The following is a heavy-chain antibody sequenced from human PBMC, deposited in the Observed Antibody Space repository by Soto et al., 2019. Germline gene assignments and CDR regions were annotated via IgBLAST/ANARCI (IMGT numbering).Heavy chain of an antibody. CDR2: IYYSGST. V-gene: IGHV4-59*01. Sequence: SETLSLTCTVSGGSISSYHWSWIRQPPGKGLEWIGYIYYSGSTNYNPSLKSRVTISVDTSKNQFSLKLSSVTAADTAVYYCAVAGLPFEYWGQGTLVTVSS. CDR1: GGSISSYH. J-gene: IGHJ4*02. D-gene: IGHD6-19*01. CDR3: AVAGLPFEY.